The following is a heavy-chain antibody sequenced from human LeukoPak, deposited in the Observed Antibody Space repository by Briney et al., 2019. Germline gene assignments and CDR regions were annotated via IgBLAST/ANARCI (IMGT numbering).Heavy chain of an antibody. CDR3: ARVVSGGWYFDY. J-gene: IGHJ4*02. CDR1: GGSFSGYY. D-gene: IGHD6-19*01. V-gene: IGHV4-34*01. CDR2: INHSGST. Sequence: PSETLSLTCAVYGGSFSGYYWSWIRQPPGKGLEWIGEINHSGSTNYNPSLKSRVTISVDTSKNQFSLKLSSVTAADTAVYYCARVVSGGWYFDYWGQGTLVTVSS.